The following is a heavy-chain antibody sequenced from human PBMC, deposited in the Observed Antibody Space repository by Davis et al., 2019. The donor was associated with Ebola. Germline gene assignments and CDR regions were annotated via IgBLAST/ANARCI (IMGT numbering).Heavy chain of an antibody. CDR3: ARDRVVTTVTTPTNWFDP. CDR1: GGSINSGGKY. CDR2: IHYSGRT. D-gene: IGHD4-17*01. V-gene: IGHV4-31*03. Sequence: LRLSCTVSGGSINSGGKYWNWIRQHPGKGLEWIGYIHYSGRTYYNPSLKSRVTISVDTSKRQFSLKLSSVTAADTAVYYCARDRVVTTVTTPTNWFDPWGQGTLVTVSS. J-gene: IGHJ5*02.